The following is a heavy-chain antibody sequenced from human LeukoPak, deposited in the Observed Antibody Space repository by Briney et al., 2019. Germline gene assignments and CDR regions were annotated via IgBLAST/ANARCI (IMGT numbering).Heavy chain of an antibody. CDR1: GSTFSSYA. Sequence: PGGSLRLSCAASGSTFSSYAMSWVRQAPGKGLEWVSAISGSGGSTDYADSVKGRFTISRDNSKNTLYLQMNSLRAEDTAVYYCAWDRPGYYYLDYWGQGTLVTVSS. D-gene: IGHD3-9*01. CDR2: ISGSGGST. J-gene: IGHJ4*02. V-gene: IGHV3-23*01. CDR3: AWDRPGYYYLDY.